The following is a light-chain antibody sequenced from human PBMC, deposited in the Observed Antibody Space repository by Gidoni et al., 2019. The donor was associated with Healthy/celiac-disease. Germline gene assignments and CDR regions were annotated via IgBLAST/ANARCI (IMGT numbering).Light chain of an antibody. CDR2: QDS. J-gene: IGLJ2*01. Sequence: SYALLQPPSLSVPPGQTASTTCSGDKLGDKYACWYQQKPAQSPVLVIYQDSKRPSGIPERFSGANSGNTATLTISGTQAMDEADYYCQAWDSSIFVVFGGGTKLTVL. CDR1: KLGDKY. V-gene: IGLV3-1*01. CDR3: QAWDSSIFVV.